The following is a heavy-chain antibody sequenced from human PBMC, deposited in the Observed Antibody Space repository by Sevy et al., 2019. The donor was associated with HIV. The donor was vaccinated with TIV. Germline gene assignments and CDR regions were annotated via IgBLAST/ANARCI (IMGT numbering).Heavy chain of an antibody. V-gene: IGHV3-23*01. CDR3: ARNLSPSGAFDI. CDR2: ISGSSGTT. J-gene: IGHJ3*02. D-gene: IGHD6-25*01. CDR1: GLTFSNYV. Sequence: GGLRLSCAASGLTFSNYVMSWVRQAPGKGLEWLSVISGSSGTTYAAESVKGRFTISRDNSKNTLYLHMSSLGAEDTAVYYCARNLSPSGAFDIWGQGTRVTVSS.